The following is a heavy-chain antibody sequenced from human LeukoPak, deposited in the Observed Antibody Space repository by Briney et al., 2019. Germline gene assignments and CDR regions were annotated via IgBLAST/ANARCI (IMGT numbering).Heavy chain of an antibody. D-gene: IGHD2-2*02. J-gene: IGHJ4*02. CDR1: GGSISSFY. CDR3: AREVICSTTVCYIDY. Sequence: PSETLSLTCAVSGGSISSFYWSWIRQPPGKGLEWIGYIYYSGGTSYNPSLKSRVTISVDTSKNQFSLRVNFVTAADTAVYYCAREVICSTTVCYIDYWGQGAQVTVSS. CDR2: IYYSGGT. V-gene: IGHV4-59*01.